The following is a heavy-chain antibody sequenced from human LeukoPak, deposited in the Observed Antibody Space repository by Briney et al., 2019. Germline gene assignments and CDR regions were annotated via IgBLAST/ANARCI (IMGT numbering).Heavy chain of an antibody. V-gene: IGHV1-18*01. Sequence: GASVKVSCKASGYTFTSYGISWVRQAPGQGLEWMGWISAYNGNTNYAQKLQGRVTMTTDTSTSTAYMELRSLRSDDTAVYYCARDDQVYYYGSGSSFDYWGQGTLVTVSS. CDR3: ARDDQVYYYGSGSSFDY. CDR2: ISAYNGNT. J-gene: IGHJ4*02. CDR1: GYTFTSYG. D-gene: IGHD3-10*01.